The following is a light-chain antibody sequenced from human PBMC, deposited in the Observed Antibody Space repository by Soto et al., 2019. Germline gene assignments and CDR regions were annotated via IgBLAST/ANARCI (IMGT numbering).Light chain of an antibody. CDR2: GAS. CDR1: QSVSKSY. Sequence: DIGLTQSPGTLSLSPGERAPLSCRASQSVSKSYIAWYQQRPGQPPRLLIFGASIRATGIPDRFSGSGSETDYPLTISRLEPEDFAVYYCQLYGSPLPFGGGTKVEI. J-gene: IGKJ4*01. V-gene: IGKV3-20*01. CDR3: QLYGSPLP.